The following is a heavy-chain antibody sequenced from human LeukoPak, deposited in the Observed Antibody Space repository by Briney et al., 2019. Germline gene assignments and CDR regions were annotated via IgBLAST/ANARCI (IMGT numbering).Heavy chain of an antibody. CDR1: GFTFSDCY. CDR3: ARDRYGDYNDY. CDR2: ISYSGTNI. V-gene: IGHV3-11*04. D-gene: IGHD1-1*01. Sequence: GGSLRLSCAASGFTFSDCYMSWIRQAPGKGLEWVSYISYSGTNIYYADSVKGRFTISRDNAQNSLYLQMSSLRAEDTAVYYCARDRYGDYNDYWGQGTLVTVSS. J-gene: IGHJ4*02.